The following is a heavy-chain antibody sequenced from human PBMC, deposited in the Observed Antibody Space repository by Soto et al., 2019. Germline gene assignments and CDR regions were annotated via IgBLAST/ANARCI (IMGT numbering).Heavy chain of an antibody. CDR3: ARGTYCSHTDCSEVPSGFQN. Sequence: QVQLVESGGGVVQPGRSLRLSCAASGFTFRTYVMHWVRQGPGKGLEWVASISYDGNNKYYTDSVKGRFPISRDNSKNTLYLRMNSLRAEDTAVYYCARGTYCSHTDCSEVPSGFQNWGQGTLVTVSS. D-gene: IGHD2-2*01. V-gene: IGHV3-30*03. J-gene: IGHJ1*01. CDR2: ISYDGNNK. CDR1: GFTFRTYV.